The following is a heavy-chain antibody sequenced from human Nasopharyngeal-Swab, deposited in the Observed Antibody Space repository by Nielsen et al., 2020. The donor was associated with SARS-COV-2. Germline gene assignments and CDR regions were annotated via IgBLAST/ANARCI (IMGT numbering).Heavy chain of an antibody. D-gene: IGHD4-17*01. CDR2: IAHDASNE. V-gene: IGHV3-30*03. J-gene: IGHJ4*02. Sequence: GECLKISCAASGFTFSSFGMHWVRQAPGKGLEWVAFIAHDASNEYYGDSVKGRFSISRDSSKNTLYLQMDSLRGEDTAVYYCARDAPAHYGAFYWGRGTLVTVSS. CDR3: ARDAPAHYGAFY. CDR1: GFTFSSFG.